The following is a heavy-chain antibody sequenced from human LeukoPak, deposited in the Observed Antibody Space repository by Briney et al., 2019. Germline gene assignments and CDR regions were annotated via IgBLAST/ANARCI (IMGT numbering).Heavy chain of an antibody. D-gene: IGHD6-13*01. J-gene: IGHJ4*02. CDR1: GFIFSSYW. Sequence: PGGSLRLSCAVSGFIFSSYWMTWVRQAPGKGLEWVANIKEDGSEKYYVESVKGRFSISRDNAKNSLYLQMNSLRAEDTAVYYCGRAMGAAGHELPADYWGQGILVTVSS. CDR2: IKEDGSEK. CDR3: GRAMGAAGHELPADY. V-gene: IGHV3-7*01.